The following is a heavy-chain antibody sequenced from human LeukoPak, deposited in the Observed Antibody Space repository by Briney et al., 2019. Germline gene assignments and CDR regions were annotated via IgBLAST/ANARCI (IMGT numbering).Heavy chain of an antibody. CDR3: ARDGRGTYCGGDCYSR. D-gene: IGHD2-21*02. V-gene: IGHV3-21*01. CDR1: GFTFSSYS. J-gene: IGHJ4*02. CDR2: ISSSSSYI. Sequence: PGGSLRLSCAASGFTFSSYSMNWVRQAPGKGLEWVSSISSSSSYIGYADSVKGRFTISRDNAKNSLYLQMNSLRAKDTAVNYCARDGRGTYCGGDCYSRWGQGTLVTVSS.